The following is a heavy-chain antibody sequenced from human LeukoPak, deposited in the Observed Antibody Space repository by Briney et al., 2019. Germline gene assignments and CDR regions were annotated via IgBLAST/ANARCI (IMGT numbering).Heavy chain of an antibody. Sequence: PSETLSLTCTVSGGSISSSSYYWGWIRQPPGKGLEWIGSIYYSGSTYYNPSLKSRVTISVDTSKNQFSLKLSSVTAADTAVYYCAKNYYDSRGYFDYWGQGTLVTVSS. CDR3: AKNYYDSRGYFDY. CDR1: GGSISSSSYY. V-gene: IGHV4-39*07. CDR2: IYYSGST. D-gene: IGHD3-22*01. J-gene: IGHJ4*02.